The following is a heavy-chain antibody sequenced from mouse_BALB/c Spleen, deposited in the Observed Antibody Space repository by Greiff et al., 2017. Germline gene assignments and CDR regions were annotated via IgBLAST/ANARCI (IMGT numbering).Heavy chain of an antibody. CDR2: ISYSGST. Sequence: EVQLQESGPSLVKPSQTLSLTCSVTGDSITSGYWNWIRKFPGNKLEYMGYISYSGSTYYNPSLKSRISITRDTSKNQYYLQLNSVTTEDTATYYCARYGELPYYFEDWGQGTTLTVSS. CDR3: ARYGELPYYFED. J-gene: IGHJ2*01. CDR1: GDSITSGY. V-gene: IGHV3-8*02. D-gene: IGHD2-1*01.